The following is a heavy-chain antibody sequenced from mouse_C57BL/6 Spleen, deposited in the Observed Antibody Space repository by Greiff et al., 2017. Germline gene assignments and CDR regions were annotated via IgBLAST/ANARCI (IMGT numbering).Heavy chain of an antibody. CDR2: ISYSGST. CDR1: GYSITSGYD. CDR3: ARAFDYYGKDD. J-gene: IGHJ2*01. D-gene: IGHD1-1*01. V-gene: IGHV3-1*01. Sequence: EVQLQQSGPGMVQPSQSLSLTCTVTGYSITSGYDWHWIRHFPGNKLEWMGFISYSGSTNYNPSLKSRISITHDTSKNHFFLKLNSVTTEDTATYYCARAFDYYGKDDWGQGTTLTVSS.